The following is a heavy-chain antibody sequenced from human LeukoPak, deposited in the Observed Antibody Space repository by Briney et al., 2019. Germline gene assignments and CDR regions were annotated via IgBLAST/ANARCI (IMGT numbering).Heavy chain of an antibody. CDR1: GFTFSSYG. J-gene: IGHJ3*02. V-gene: IGHV3-30*03. CDR2: ISYDGSNK. D-gene: IGHD6-13*01. Sequence: PGGSLRLSCAASGFTFSSYGMHWVRQAPGKGLEWVAVISYDGSNKYYADSVKGRFTISRDNSKNTLYLQMNSLRAEDTAVYYCARAMYSSSWYGDAFDIWGQGTMVTVSS. CDR3: ARAMYSSSWYGDAFDI.